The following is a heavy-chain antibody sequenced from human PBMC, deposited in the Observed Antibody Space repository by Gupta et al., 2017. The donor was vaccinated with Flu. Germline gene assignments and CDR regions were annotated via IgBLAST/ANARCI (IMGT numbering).Heavy chain of an antibody. CDR3: ARGLGPYYDTVWGSYRYGAFDI. CDR1: TRFA. Sequence: TRFAIHWVRQATGQGLEWMGWMDPNTDSLSYAEKFQGRVTLAKNTFTDTVYMELRGLRSDDTAVYYCARGLGPYYDTVWGSYRYGAFDIWGQGTMVTVSS. J-gene: IGHJ3*02. CDR2: MDPNTDSL. V-gene: IGHV1-8*01. D-gene: IGHD3-16*02.